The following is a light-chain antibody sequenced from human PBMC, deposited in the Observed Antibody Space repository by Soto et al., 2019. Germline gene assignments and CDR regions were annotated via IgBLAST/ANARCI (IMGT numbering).Light chain of an antibody. CDR1: QAIGSY. Sequence: IQLTQSPSSLSASVGDTVTITCRASQAIGSYFAWYQQRPGTAPKLLIYSASTLHSGVPSRFSGSGSGTDFTHTISSLQPEDFATYYCQQVDSYPRTFGPGTTVEI. V-gene: IGKV1-9*01. J-gene: IGKJ3*01. CDR2: SAS. CDR3: QQVDSYPRT.